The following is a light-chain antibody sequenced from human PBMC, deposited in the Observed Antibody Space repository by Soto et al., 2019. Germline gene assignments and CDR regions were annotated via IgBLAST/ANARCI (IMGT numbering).Light chain of an antibody. J-gene: IGKJ4*02. V-gene: IGKV1-39*01. CDR1: QSISSY. CDR3: QQIYSTPLT. CDR2: AAS. Sequence: DIQMTQSPSSLSASVGDRVTITCRASQSISSYLNWYQQKPGKAPKLLIYAASSLQSGVPSRFSGSGSGTDVTLAISSLQPDDFATYYCQQIYSTPLTFGGGTKVEIK.